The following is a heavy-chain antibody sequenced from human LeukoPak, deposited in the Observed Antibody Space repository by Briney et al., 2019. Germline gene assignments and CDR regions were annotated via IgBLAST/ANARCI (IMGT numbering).Heavy chain of an antibody. D-gene: IGHD3-16*01. V-gene: IGHV4-59*01. CDR2: IYYSEST. CDR1: GGSISNYY. CDR3: ARGRYGWLPFDY. J-gene: IGHJ4*02. Sequence: SETLSLTCTVSGGSISNYYWSWIRQPPGNTLEWIGYIYYSESTNYNPSLKSRLTISVDTSKNQFSLKLSSVTAADTAVYYCARGRYGWLPFDYWGQGTLVTVSS.